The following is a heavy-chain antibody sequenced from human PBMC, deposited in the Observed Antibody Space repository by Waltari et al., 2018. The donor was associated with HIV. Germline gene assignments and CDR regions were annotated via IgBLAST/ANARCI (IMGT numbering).Heavy chain of an antibody. V-gene: IGHV3-13*01. Sequence: EVQLVESGGGLVQPGGSLKLSCAASGFTLSRYDMHWVRQATGKSLEWVSGIVKTGDTYYPGSVRGRFTISRENVKNSLYLQMNSLRPGDTAVYYCARDNTRGGLDVWGQGTSVTVSS. CDR2: IVKTGDT. D-gene: IGHD2-2*02. J-gene: IGHJ6*02. CDR1: GFTLSRYD. CDR3: ARDNTRGGLDV.